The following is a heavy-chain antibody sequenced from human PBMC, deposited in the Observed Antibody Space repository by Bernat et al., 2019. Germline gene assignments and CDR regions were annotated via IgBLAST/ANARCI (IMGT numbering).Heavy chain of an antibody. V-gene: IGHV1-18*04. CDR3: ARVGYYGSGSYPAYYFDY. Sequence: QVQLVQSGAEVKKPGASVKVSCKASGYTFSSYCISWVRQAPGQGLEWMGWISAYNGNTNYAQKLQGRVTITTDTSTSTAYMELRSLRSDDTAVYYCARVGYYGSGSYPAYYFDYWGQGTLVTVSS. D-gene: IGHD3-10*01. J-gene: IGHJ4*02. CDR1: GYTFSSYC. CDR2: ISAYNGNT.